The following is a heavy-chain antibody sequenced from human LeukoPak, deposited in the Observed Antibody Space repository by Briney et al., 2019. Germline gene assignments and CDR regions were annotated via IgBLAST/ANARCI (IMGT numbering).Heavy chain of an antibody. V-gene: IGHV4-38-2*01. CDR1: GYSISSGYY. CDR2: IYHTGSI. J-gene: IGHJ4*02. CDR3: ARGYYDSSGYYWNYFDY. Sequence: PSETLSFTCAVSGYSISSGYYWGWIRQPPGKGLEWIGSIYHTGSIYYNPSLNNRVTISVDTTKNQFSLKLSTVTAADTAVYYCARGYYDSSGYYWNYFDYWGQGTLVTGSS. D-gene: IGHD3-22*01.